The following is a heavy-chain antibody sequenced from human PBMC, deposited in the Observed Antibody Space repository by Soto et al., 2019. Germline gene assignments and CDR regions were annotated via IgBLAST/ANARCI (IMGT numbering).Heavy chain of an antibody. CDR2: IDIGGNT. D-gene: IGHD2-2*01. CDR1: GFSDTNNY. Sequence: GGFLRLSCAASGFSDTNNYMNWVRQAPGKGLEWVSIIDIGGNTYYADSMKDRFTISRDNSRNTLHLHMDSLRAEDTAVYYCARGRGSTGYLGREHYFDYWGQGTLVTVSS. V-gene: IGHV3-66*01. CDR3: ARGRGSTGYLGREHYFDY. J-gene: IGHJ4*02.